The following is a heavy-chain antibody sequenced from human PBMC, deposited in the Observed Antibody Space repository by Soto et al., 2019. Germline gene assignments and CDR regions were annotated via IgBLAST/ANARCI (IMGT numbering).Heavy chain of an antibody. D-gene: IGHD6-13*01. J-gene: IGHJ4*02. CDR1: GGSINTYY. CDR2: VYYTGTT. Sequence: SETLSLTCTVTGGSINTYYWSWIRQSAGKGLEWIGRVYYTGTTDYNPSLKSRVTISVDTSKTQFSLNLRSVTAADTAVYYCARDLAAVPRAFDYWGRGTLVTVSS. CDR3: ARDLAAVPRAFDY. V-gene: IGHV4-4*07.